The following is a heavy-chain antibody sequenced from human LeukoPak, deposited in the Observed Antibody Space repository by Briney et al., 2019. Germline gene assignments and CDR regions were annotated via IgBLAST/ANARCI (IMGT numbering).Heavy chain of an antibody. V-gene: IGHV4-39*07. J-gene: IGHJ3*02. CDR2: IHYNGNT. CDR3: ARDVNDLFTGYCADAFDM. D-gene: IGHD3-9*01. Sequence: PSETLSLTCAVSGGSINNSIYYWGWVRQPPGKGLEWIGSIHYNGNTYYNPSLKSRVTLSVGTSKNQFSLKLRSVTAADTAVYYCARDVNDLFTGYCADAFDMWGQGTVVTVS. CDR1: GGSINNSIYY.